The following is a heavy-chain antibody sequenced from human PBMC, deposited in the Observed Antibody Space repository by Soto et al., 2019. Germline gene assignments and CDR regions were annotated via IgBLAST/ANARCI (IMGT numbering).Heavy chain of an antibody. CDR2: ISGGGGST. D-gene: IGHD5-18*01. Sequence: EVQLLESGGGLVQPGGSLRLSCAASGFTFYSYAMTWVRQAPGKGLEWISDISGGGGSTHYADSVKGRITISRDNSKNPLYLQMNSLRAEDTAVYYCAKDSRYGDHVRACDIWGQGTMVTVSS. J-gene: IGHJ3*02. V-gene: IGHV3-23*01. CDR3: AKDSRYGDHVRACDI. CDR1: GFTFYSYA.